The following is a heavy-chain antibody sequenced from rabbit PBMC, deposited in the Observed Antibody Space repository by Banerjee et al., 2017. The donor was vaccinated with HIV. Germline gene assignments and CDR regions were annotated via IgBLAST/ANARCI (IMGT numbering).Heavy chain of an antibody. V-gene: IGHV1S45*01. D-gene: IGHD6-1*01. Sequence: EESGGGLVQPEGSLALTCKASGFTISSSYWICWVRQAPGKGLEWIACIYAGSGGSTHYANWAKGRFTISKTSSTTVTLQMTSLTAADTATYFCARESGSAGAGYALWGPGTLVTVS. CDR3: ARESGSAGAGYAL. CDR2: IYAGSGGST. J-gene: IGHJ6*01. CDR1: GFTISSSYW.